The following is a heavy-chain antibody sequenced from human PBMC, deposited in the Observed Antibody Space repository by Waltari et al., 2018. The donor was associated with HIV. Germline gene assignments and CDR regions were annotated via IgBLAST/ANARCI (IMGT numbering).Heavy chain of an antibody. Sequence: QVQLQQWGAGLLKPSETLSLTCAVYGGSFSGYYWSWIRQPPGKGLEWIGEINHSGSTNYNPSLKSRVTRSVDTSKNQFSLKLSSVTAADTAVYYCAGRGVRGVIITPHLAPIDYWGQGTLVTVSS. CDR1: GGSFSGYY. J-gene: IGHJ4*02. CDR3: AGRGVRGVIITPHLAPIDY. V-gene: IGHV4-34*01. D-gene: IGHD3-10*01. CDR2: INHSGST.